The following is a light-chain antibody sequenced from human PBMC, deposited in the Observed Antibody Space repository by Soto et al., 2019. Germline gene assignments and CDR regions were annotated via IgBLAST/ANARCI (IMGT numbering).Light chain of an antibody. CDR3: LLFNTYPQA. Sequence: AIPLTQSPSSLSASIGDRVTITYRASLGIGSAFAWYQQAPGKPPKLLIFDASTLENGVPSRFSGGGSGTDFTLTISSLQPEDFATYYCLLFNTYPQAFGGGTKVEIK. CDR1: LGIGSA. J-gene: IGKJ4*01. CDR2: DAS. V-gene: IGKV1-13*02.